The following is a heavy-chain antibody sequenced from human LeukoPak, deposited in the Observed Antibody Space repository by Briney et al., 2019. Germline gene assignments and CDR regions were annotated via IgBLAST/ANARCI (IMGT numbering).Heavy chain of an antibody. V-gene: IGHV4-38-2*02. Sequence: PSETLSLTCTVSGYSISSGYYWGWIRQPPGKGLEWIGSIYYSGSTYYNPSLKSRVTISVDTSKNQFSLKLSSVTAADTAVYYCARVESLPTYYYYYYMDVWGKGTTVTVSS. J-gene: IGHJ6*03. CDR3: ARVESLPTYYYYYYMDV. D-gene: IGHD4-11*01. CDR1: GYSISSGYY. CDR2: IYYSGST.